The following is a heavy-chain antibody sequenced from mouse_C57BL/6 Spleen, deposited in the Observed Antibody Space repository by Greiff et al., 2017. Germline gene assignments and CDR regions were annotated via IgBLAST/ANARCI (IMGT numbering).Heavy chain of an antibody. CDR3: ARDVYDYAGAMDY. CDR2: SRNKANDYTT. D-gene: IGHD2-4*01. J-gene: IGHJ4*01. V-gene: IGHV7-1*01. CDR1: GFTFSDFY. Sequence: DVMLVESGGGLVQSGRSLRLSCATSGFTFSDFYMEWVRQAPGKGLEWIAASRNKANDYTTEYSASVKGRFIVSRDTSQSILYLQMNALRAEDTAIYYCARDVYDYAGAMDYWGQGTSVTVSA.